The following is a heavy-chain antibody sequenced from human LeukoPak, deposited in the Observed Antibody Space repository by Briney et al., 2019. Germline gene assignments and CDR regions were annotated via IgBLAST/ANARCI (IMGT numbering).Heavy chain of an antibody. D-gene: IGHD1-7*01. CDR1: VGSISSGGYS. V-gene: IGHV4-30-2*01. CDR2: IYHSGTT. J-gene: IGHJ4*02. CDR3: ARGRELTNYFDY. Sequence: SETLSLTCAVSVGSISSGGYSWSWIRQPPGKGLEWIGYIYHSGTTYYNPSLKSRVTISVDRSKNQFSLKVSSVTASDTAVYYCARGRELTNYFDYWGQGTLATVSS.